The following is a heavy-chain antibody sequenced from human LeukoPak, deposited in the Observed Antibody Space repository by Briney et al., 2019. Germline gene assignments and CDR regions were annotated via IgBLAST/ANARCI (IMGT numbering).Heavy chain of an antibody. V-gene: IGHV3-74*01. D-gene: IGHD6-6*01. Sequence: GGSLRLSCAASGFTFSSYWMHWVRQAPGKGLVWVSRINSDGSTTSYADSVMGRFTISRDNAKNTLYLQMNSLRAEDTAVYYCAKDPGYSSSWWGFDPWGQGTLVTVSS. CDR3: AKDPGYSSSWWGFDP. J-gene: IGHJ5*02. CDR1: GFTFSSYW. CDR2: INSDGSTT.